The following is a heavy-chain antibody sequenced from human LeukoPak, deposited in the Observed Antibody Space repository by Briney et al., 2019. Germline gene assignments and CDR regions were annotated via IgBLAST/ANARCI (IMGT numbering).Heavy chain of an antibody. CDR2: INTNTGSP. CDR3: ASNVLAYCGGDCFDT. Sequence: GASVKVSCKASGYTFTTYSMNWVRQAPGQGLEWMGWINTNTGSPTYAQGFTGRFVFSLDTSVSTAYLQISSLKAEDTAVYYCASNVLAYCGGDCFDTWGQGTRVTVSS. V-gene: IGHV7-4-1*02. CDR1: GYTFTTYS. J-gene: IGHJ4*02. D-gene: IGHD2-21*01.